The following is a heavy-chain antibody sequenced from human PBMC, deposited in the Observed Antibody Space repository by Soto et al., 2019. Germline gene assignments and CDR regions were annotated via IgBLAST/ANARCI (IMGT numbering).Heavy chain of an antibody. J-gene: IGHJ6*02. CDR1: GFTVTSNY. CDR3: VREIGNCNDGTCCYYAMYV. D-gene: IGHD1-1*01. CDR2: IYTGGNT. Sequence: EVQLVESGGGLVRPGGSLRLSCAASGFTVTSNYRNWVRQPPGNGLEWVSVIYTGGNTYYTDSVKGRLTITRDNSRNSEYLQMNGLRAEDTAVYYCVREIGNCNDGTCCYYAMYVWGQGNTVNVSS. V-gene: IGHV3-66*01.